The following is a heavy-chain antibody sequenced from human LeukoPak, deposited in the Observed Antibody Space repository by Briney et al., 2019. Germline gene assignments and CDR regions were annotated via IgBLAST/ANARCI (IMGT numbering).Heavy chain of an antibody. CDR2: INQDGSGK. J-gene: IGHJ4*02. CDR1: GFTFSRFY. CDR3: ASIYESGNCPRGPDY. V-gene: IGHV3-7*01. D-gene: IGHD2-21*01. Sequence: PGGSLRLSCAASGFTFSRFYMSWFRQAPGKGLEWVANINQDGSGKYYVDSVKGRFTVSRDNAEKSLYLQMNSLRPEDTATYYCASIYESGNCPRGPDYWSQGTLVTVSS.